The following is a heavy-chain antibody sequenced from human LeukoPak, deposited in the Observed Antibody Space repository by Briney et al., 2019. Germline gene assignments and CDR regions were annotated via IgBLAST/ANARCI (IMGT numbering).Heavy chain of an antibody. V-gene: IGHV1-2*02. CDR2: INPNSGGT. D-gene: IGHD6-19*01. J-gene: IGHJ4*02. CDR3: AKDAYSSGRFDY. Sequence: ASVKVSCKASGYSFTGYYMHWVRQAPGQGLEWMGWINPNSGGTNYAQKFQGRVTMTRDTSISTAYMELSRLRSDDTAVYYCAKDAYSSGRFDYWGQGTLVTVSS. CDR1: GYSFTGYY.